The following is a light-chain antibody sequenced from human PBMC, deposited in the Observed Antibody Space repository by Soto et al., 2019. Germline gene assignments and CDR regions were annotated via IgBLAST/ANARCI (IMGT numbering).Light chain of an antibody. CDR1: QSISSW. CDR2: DAS. CDR3: QQYNSYSTWT. J-gene: IGKJ1*01. V-gene: IGKV1-5*01. Sequence: DIQMTQSPSTMSASVGDRVTITCRASQSISSWLAWYQQKPGKDPKLLIYDASSLESGVPSRFSGSGSGTEFTRTISSLQPDDFGTYYCQQYNSYSTWTFGQGTKVDIK.